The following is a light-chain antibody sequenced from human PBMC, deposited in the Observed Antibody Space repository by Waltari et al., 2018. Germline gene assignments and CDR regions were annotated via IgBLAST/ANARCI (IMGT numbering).Light chain of an antibody. J-gene: IGKJ1*01. CDR3: EPSYSNPGT. CDR1: QKIDRY. CDR2: SSS. Sequence: DIQMTQSPSSLSASVGDRVTITCPASQKIDRYVNWYQQQSGKAPELLIYSSSSLQSGVPSRIGGSGYGTDFTLTISSLYADGFATYYCEPSYSNPGTFGQGTKVDIK. V-gene: IGKV1-39*01.